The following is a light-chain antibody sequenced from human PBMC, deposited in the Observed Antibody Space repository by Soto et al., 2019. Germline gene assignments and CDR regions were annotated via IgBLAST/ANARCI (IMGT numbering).Light chain of an antibody. V-gene: IGLV2-23*03. Sequence: QSVLTQPASVSGSPGQSITISCTGTSSDVGGYNLVSWYQQHPGKAPKLMIYEGSKGPSGVSNRFSGSKSGNTASLTISRLQAEDEADYYCCSYADSSTFVFGTGTKLTVL. CDR2: EGS. CDR1: SSDVGGYNL. CDR3: CSYADSSTFV. J-gene: IGLJ1*01.